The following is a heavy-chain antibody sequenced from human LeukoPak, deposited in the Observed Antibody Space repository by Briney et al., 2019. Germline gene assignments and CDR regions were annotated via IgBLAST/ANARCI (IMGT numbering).Heavy chain of an antibody. CDR1: GFIFSTYA. CDR2: ISRSGDNT. D-gene: IGHD6-19*01. Sequence: GGSLRLSCAASGFIFSTYAMSWVRQAPGKGLEWVSTISRSGDNTYYADSGKGRFTISRDNSKNTLYLQMNTLRAEDTAVYYCAKDSVGVAGPDYWGQGTLVTGSS. CDR3: AKDSVGVAGPDY. J-gene: IGHJ4*02. V-gene: IGHV3-23*01.